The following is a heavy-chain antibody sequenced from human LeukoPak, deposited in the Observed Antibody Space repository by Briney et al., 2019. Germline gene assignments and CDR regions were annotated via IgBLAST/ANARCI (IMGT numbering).Heavy chain of an antibody. CDR2: IYYSGST. V-gene: IGHV4-59*08. D-gene: IGHD6-25*01. J-gene: IGHJ4*02. CDR1: GGSISSYY. CDR3: ARLTSSGSGSSFDC. Sequence: PSETLSLTCTVSGGSISSYYWSWLRQPPGKGLEWIGYIYYSGSTNYNPSLKSRVTISVDTSKNQFSLKLSSLTAADTAVYYCARLTSSGSGSSFDCRGLGTLVTVSS.